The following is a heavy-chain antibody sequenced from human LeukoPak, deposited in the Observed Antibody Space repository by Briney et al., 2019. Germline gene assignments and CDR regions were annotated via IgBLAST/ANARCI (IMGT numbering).Heavy chain of an antibody. J-gene: IGHJ4*02. D-gene: IGHD4-17*01. CDR1: GDSVSSNSAA. CDR2: TYYRSKWYN. CDR3: AGGSEVNGDYESFDY. V-gene: IGHV6-1*01. Sequence: SQTLSLTCAISGDSVSSNSAAWDWIRQSPSRGLEWLGRTYYRSKWYNDYAVSVKSRITINPDTSKNQFSLQLNSVTPEDTAVYYCAGGSEVNGDYESFDYWGQGTLVTVSA.